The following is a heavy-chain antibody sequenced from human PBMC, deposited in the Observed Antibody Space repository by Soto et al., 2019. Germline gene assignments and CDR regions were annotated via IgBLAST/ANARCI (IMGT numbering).Heavy chain of an antibody. Sequence: QVQLVQSGAEVKKPGASVKVSCKASGYTFTSYYMHWVRQAPGQGLEWMGVINPSDNSTTYAQKFQGRVTMTRDTSTSTVYIELTSLRSEDTALYYCVRARGWFDPWGQGTLVTVSS. D-gene: IGHD3-10*01. V-gene: IGHV1-46*01. CDR1: GYTFTSYY. CDR2: INPSDNST. J-gene: IGHJ5*02. CDR3: VRARGWFDP.